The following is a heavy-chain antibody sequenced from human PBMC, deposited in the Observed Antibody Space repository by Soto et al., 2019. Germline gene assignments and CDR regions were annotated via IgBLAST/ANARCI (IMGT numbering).Heavy chain of an antibody. CDR2: INPNGGGT. J-gene: IGHJ4*02. V-gene: IGHV1-2*02. CDR3: AKAVHTMIQGVRFRVDQ. Sequence: SVKVSCKSSGYTFTAYYIHWVRQAPVHGLEWVGWINPNGGGTKYAQKFQERVTMTRDTSINTAYMELTRLTSDDTAVYYCAKAVHTMIQGVRFRVDQWGQGTLVTVSS. D-gene: IGHD3-10*01. CDR1: GYTFTAYY.